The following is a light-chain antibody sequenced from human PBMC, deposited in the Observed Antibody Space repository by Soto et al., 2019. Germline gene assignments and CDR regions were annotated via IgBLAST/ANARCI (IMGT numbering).Light chain of an antibody. J-gene: IGKJ2*01. CDR3: QQSYSTPPT. CDR1: QSISSY. V-gene: IGKV1-39*01. CDR2: AAS. Sequence: SQSISSYVNWYQQKSGQAPKLLIYAASSLRSGVPSRFSGTGSGTDFTLTITSLQPEDFASYHCQQSYSTPPTFGQGTKVDIK.